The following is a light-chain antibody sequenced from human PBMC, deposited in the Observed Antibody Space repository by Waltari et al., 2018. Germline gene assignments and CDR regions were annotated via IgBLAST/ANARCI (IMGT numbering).Light chain of an antibody. CDR1: NSDIGSYNF. Sequence: QSALTQPASVSGSPGQSITISCTGTNSDIGSYNFVSWYQQHPNKVPKLVLYEVSNRPSGVSNSFSGSKSGNTAFLTISGLQAEDEAEYYCSSYTKSTTQVFGTGTKV. J-gene: IGLJ1*01. CDR2: EVS. V-gene: IGLV2-14*01. CDR3: SSYTKSTTQV.